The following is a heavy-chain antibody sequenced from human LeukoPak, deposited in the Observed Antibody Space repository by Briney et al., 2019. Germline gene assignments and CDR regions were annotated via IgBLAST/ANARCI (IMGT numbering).Heavy chain of an antibody. V-gene: IGHV1-69*05. CDR2: IIPIFGTP. CDR1: GGTFRTYS. Sequence: GASVKVSCKAPGGTFRTYSVTWVRQAPGQGLEWMGGIIPIFGTPNYAQKFQGRVKVTTDDATGTAYMELSSLMSEDTAIYYCARVDRYHFYLDVWGKGNPGHRLL. CDR3: ARVDRYHFYLDV. J-gene: IGHJ6*03.